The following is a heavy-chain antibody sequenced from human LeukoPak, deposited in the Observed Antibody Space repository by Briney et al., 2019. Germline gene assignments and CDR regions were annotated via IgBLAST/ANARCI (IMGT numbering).Heavy chain of an antibody. CDR3: ARDLDSGSSGYDL. CDR1: GFTFSSYW. D-gene: IGHD3-22*01. V-gene: IGHV3-7*01. CDR2: IKQDGSEK. J-gene: IGHJ4*02. Sequence: GGSLRLSCAASGFTFSSYWMSWVRQAPGKGLEWVANIKQDGSEKYYVDSVKGRFTISRDNAKNSLYLQMNSPRAEDTAVYYCARDLDSGSSGYDLWGQGTLVTVPS.